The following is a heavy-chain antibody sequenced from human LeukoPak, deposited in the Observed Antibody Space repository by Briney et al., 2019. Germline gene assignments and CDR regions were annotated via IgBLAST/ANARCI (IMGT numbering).Heavy chain of an antibody. CDR2: IYYSGST. CDR1: GGSISSHY. D-gene: IGHD4-23*01. J-gene: IGHJ3*02. V-gene: IGHV4-59*08. CDR3: ARRTPGTTVVTGVRAFDI. Sequence: PSETLSLTCTVSGGSISSHYWSWIRQPPGKGLEWIGYIYYSGSTNYNPSLKSRVTISVDTSKNQFSLKLSSVTAADTAVYYCARRTPGTTVVTGVRAFDIWGQGTMVTVSS.